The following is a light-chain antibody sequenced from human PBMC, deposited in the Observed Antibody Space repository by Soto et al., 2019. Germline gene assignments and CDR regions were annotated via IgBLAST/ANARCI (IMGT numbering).Light chain of an antibody. Sequence: QSVLTQPPSVSGAPGRKITISCTGSSSNIGAVYDVHWYQQLPETAPKLLIYGNNNRPSGVPDRFSGSKSGTSASLAITGLQPEDEADYYCQSYDNSLSAWVFGGGTKLTVL. CDR1: SSNIGAVYD. J-gene: IGLJ3*02. CDR3: QSYDNSLSAWV. V-gene: IGLV1-40*01. CDR2: GNN.